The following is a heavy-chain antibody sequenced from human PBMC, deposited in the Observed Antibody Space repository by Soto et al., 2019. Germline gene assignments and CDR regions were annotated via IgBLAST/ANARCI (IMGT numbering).Heavy chain of an antibody. Sequence: GGSLRLSCEASGFTFSTYAMSWVRQAPGKGLEWVSAISGNGLNTDYSDSVKGRFTISRDNSKNTLYLQMNGLRVDDTAVYYCAKETPPYCSGGGCDHFDCWGQGTLVTVCS. D-gene: IGHD2-15*01. CDR1: GFTFSTYA. CDR2: ISGNGLNT. J-gene: IGHJ4*02. CDR3: AKETPPYCSGGGCDHFDC. V-gene: IGHV3-23*01.